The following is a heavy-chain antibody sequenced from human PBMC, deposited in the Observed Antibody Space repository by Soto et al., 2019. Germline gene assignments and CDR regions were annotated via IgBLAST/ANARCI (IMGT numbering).Heavy chain of an antibody. CDR2: IYPGDSDT. V-gene: IGHV5-51*01. CDR1: GYSFTSYW. Sequence: PGESLKISCKGSGYSFTSYWIGWVRQMPGKGLEWMGIIYPGDSDTRYSPSFQGQVTISADKSISTAYLQWSSLKASDTAMYYCARHSYYGSGSYYSYYYYYGMDVWGQGTTVTVSS. D-gene: IGHD3-10*01. J-gene: IGHJ6*02. CDR3: ARHSYYGSGSYYSYYYYYGMDV.